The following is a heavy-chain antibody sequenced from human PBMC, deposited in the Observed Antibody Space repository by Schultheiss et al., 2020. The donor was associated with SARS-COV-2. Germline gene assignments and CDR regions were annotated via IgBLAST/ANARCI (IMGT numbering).Heavy chain of an antibody. D-gene: IGHD3-3*01. J-gene: IGHJ6*03. CDR2: IYTSGST. CDR3: AREQAEYYDFWSGYYYYYYMDV. CDR1: GGSLRTESYY. Sequence: SETLSLTCTVSGGSLRTESYYWGWIRQPPGKGPEWIGRIYTSGSTNYNPSLKSRVTMSVDTSKNQFSLKLSSVTAADTAVYYCAREQAEYYDFWSGYYYYYYMDVWGKGTTVTVSS. V-gene: IGHV4-61*02.